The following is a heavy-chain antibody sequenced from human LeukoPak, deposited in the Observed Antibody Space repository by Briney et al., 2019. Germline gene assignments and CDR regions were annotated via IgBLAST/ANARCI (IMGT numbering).Heavy chain of an antibody. CDR1: GGSISSHY. CDR2: ISYSGST. J-gene: IGHJ4*02. V-gene: IGHV4-59*11. D-gene: IGHD2-8*01. CDR3: ARVGASNGVDY. Sequence: SETLSLTGTVSGGSISSHYWSWIRQPPGKGLEWIGYISYSGSTNYNPSFKSRVAISVDRSKNQFSLRLSSVTAADTAMYYCARVGASNGVDYWGQGTLVTVSS.